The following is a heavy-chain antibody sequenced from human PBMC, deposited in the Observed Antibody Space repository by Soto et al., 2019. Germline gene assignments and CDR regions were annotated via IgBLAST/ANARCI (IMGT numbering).Heavy chain of an antibody. D-gene: IGHD3-3*01. V-gene: IGHV3-13*04. CDR3: VRSGPIFGVAGNGMDV. J-gene: IGHJ6*02. CDR2: VGTAGYT. CDR1: GFTFSRYD. Sequence: GGSLSLSSAATGFTFSRYDLHWVRLVTGNGPEWASAVGTAGYTYYPGTVKARSTISSANAKNSWYLQMNSLLAGDTAVTNCVRSGPIFGVAGNGMDVWGQGTTVTVSS.